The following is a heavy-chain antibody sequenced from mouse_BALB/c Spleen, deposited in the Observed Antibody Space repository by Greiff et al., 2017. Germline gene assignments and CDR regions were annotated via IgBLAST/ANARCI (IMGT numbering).Heavy chain of an antibody. D-gene: IGHD2-3*01. Sequence: VQRVESGPGLVAPSQSLSITCTVSGFSLTSYGVHWVRQPPGKGLEWLGVIWAGGSTNYNSALMSRLSISKDNSKSKVFFKMKSLQTDDTAMYYCARDRRYDNRWYFDVWGEGTTVTVSS. CDR1: GFSLTSYG. CDR2: IWAGGST. CDR3: ARDRRYDNRWYFDV. V-gene: IGHV2-9*02. J-gene: IGHJ1*01.